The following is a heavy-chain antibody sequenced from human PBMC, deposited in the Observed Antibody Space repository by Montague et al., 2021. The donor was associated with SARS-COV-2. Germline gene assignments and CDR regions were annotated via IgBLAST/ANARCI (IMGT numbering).Heavy chain of an antibody. CDR1: GDSITRDW. V-gene: IGHV4-4*02. D-gene: IGHD3-16*01. J-gene: IGHJ4*02. CDR2: IYRTGTT. CDR3: SGHLIGANALSH. Sequence: SETLSLTCAVSGDSITRDWWSWVRQPPGKGLEWIGEIYRTGTTNYNPSLRSRVTISMDRSRNQVSLSLNFVTAADTAVYYCSGHLIGANALSHWGQGTLVTVSA.